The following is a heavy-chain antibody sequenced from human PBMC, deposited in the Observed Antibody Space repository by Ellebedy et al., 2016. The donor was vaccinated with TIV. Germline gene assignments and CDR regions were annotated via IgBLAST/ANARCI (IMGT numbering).Heavy chain of an antibody. Sequence: AASVKVSCKASGETSSSHALNWVRQAPGQGLEWVGRIIPILNVVNYARKFQGRVTITADRSTNIVYLELSSLRSEDTAAYYCARWGPYSGTFQGPFDFWGQGVLVTVSS. CDR2: IIPILNVV. D-gene: IGHD5-12*01. CDR1: GETSSSHA. CDR3: ARWGPYSGTFQGPFDF. J-gene: IGHJ4*02. V-gene: IGHV1-69*04.